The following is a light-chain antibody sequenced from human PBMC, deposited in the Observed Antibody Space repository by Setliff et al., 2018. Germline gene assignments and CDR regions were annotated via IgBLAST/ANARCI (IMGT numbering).Light chain of an antibody. Sequence: VMTQSPGTLSVSPGERATLSCRASQSISSSLAWYQHKPGQAPRLLIYGASTRATGVPARFSGSGSGTEFTLTISSLQSEDFAVYFCQQYGDWPPITFGQGTRLEIK. CDR2: GAS. V-gene: IGKV3-15*01. CDR1: QSISSS. CDR3: QQYGDWPPIT. J-gene: IGKJ5*01.